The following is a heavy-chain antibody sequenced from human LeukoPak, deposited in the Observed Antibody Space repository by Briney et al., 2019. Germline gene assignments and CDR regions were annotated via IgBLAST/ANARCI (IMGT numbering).Heavy chain of an antibody. CDR1: GFTFSSYG. Sequence: GGSLRLSCVASGFTFSSYGMHWVRQAPGKGLEWVAVISYDGSNKYYADSVKGRFTISRDNSKNTLYLQMSSLRAEDTAVYYCAKGDRALYYGFSSFDYWGQGTLVTVSS. V-gene: IGHV3-30*18. D-gene: IGHD3-10*01. CDR2: ISYDGSNK. J-gene: IGHJ4*02. CDR3: AKGDRALYYGFSSFDY.